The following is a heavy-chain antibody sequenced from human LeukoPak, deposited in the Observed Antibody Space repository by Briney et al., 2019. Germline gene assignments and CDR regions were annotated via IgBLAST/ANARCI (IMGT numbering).Heavy chain of an antibody. CDR1: GFALSSYA. CDR3: AKSGLSRFDY. CDR2: ISVSGNT. J-gene: IGHJ4*02. V-gene: IGHV3-23*01. Sequence: PGGSLRLSCAASGFALSSYAMSWVRQAPGKGLEWVSAISVSGNTYHADSVKGRFTISRDSSKNTLYLQMNRLRAEDAAVYYCAKSGLSRFDYWGQGTLVTVSS. D-gene: IGHD4/OR15-4a*01.